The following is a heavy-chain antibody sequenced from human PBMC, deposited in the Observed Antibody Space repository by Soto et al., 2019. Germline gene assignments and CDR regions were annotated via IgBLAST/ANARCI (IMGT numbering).Heavy chain of an antibody. CDR1: GYTFTSYD. V-gene: IGHV1-8*01. J-gene: IGHJ4*02. CDR2: MNPNSGNT. D-gene: IGHD1-26*01. CDR3: ARAATKFYSGSYPLFRY. Sequence: ASVKVSCKASGYTFTSYDINWVRQATGQGLEWMGWMNPNSGNTGYAQKFQGRVTMTRNTSISTAYMELSSLRSEDTAVYYCARAATKFYSGSYPLFRYWGQGTLVTVSS.